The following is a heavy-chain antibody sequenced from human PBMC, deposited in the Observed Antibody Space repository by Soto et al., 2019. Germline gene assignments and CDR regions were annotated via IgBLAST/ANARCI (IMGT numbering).Heavy chain of an antibody. CDR2: INHSGST. Sequence: SETMSLTCAVYGGSFSCYFWSWVRQPPGKGLEWIGEINHSGSTNYNPSLKSRVTISADTSKNQFSLKLSSVTAADTAVYYCARVWRYCSGGTCHPAEYFQLWGQGNLVTVSS. CDR1: GGSFSCYF. V-gene: IGHV4-34*01. CDR3: ARVWRYCSGGTCHPAEYFQL. J-gene: IGHJ1*01. D-gene: IGHD2-15*01.